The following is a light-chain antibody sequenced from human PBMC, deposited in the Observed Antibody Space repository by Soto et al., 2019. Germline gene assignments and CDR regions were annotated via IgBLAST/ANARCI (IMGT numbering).Light chain of an antibody. V-gene: IGLV2-11*01. CDR2: DVS. J-gene: IGLJ1*01. CDR3: CSYAGSYIYV. CDR1: SSDVGAYNH. Sequence: QSALTQPRSVSGSPGQSGTISCTGTSSDVGAYNHVSWYQQYPGKAPKLTIYDVSKRPSGVPDRFSGSKSGNTASLTISGLQAEDEADYYCCSYAGSYIYVFGTGTKLTVL.